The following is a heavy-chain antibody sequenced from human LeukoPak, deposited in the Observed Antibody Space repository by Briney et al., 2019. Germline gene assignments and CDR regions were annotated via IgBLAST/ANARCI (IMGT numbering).Heavy chain of an antibody. CDR3: AGHKYYNFWGSFNWFDP. CDR2: IYHGGST. D-gene: IGHD3-3*01. V-gene: IGHV4-39*01. Sequence: SETLSLTCFVSGASIINNNYYWAWLRQPPGKGLEWIGSIYHGGSTSYNPYSKSRVTMSVDTSKSHFTLKLNSVTAADTAVYSCAGHKYYNFWGSFNWFDPWGQGTLVIVSS. J-gene: IGHJ5*02. CDR1: GASIINNNYY.